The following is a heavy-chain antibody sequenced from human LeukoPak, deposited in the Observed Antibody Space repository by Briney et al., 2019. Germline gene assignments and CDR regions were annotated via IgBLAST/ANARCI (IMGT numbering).Heavy chain of an antibody. CDR3: ASENYGSGSYFVSGMDV. CDR2: INPSGGST. Sequence: ASVKLSCKASGYTFTSYYMHWVRQAPGQGLEWMGIINPSGGSTSYAQKFQGRVTMTGDTSTSTVYMELSSLRSEDTAVYYCASENYGSGSYFVSGMDVWGKGTTVTVSS. D-gene: IGHD3-10*01. J-gene: IGHJ6*04. CDR1: GYTFTSYY. V-gene: IGHV1-46*03.